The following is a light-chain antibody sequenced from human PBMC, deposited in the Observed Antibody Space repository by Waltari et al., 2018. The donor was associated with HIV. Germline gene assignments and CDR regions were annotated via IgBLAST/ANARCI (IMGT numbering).Light chain of an antibody. CDR2: WGS. CDR3: QQYNITPSIT. CDR1: QGVLSSSNNKNY. V-gene: IGKV4-1*01. J-gene: IGKJ5*01. Sequence: DILTTQSLDSLAASLGQRATITCKSSQGVLSSSNNKNYLAWYQHRPGQPPKLLISWGSACESGVSDRISGSGSGTDFTLTINSLQAEVVAVYYCQQYNITPSITFSQGTRLEIK.